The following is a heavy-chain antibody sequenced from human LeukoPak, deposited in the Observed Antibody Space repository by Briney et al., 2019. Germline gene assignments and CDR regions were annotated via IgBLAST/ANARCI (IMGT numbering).Heavy chain of an antibody. CDR3: ASELIYCSSTSCYGGDAFDI. CDR2: ISSSSSTI. Sequence: GGSLRLSCAASGFTFSSYSMNWVRQAPGKGLEWVSYISSSSSTIYYADSVKGRFTISRDNAKNSLYLQMNSLRAEDTAVYYCASELIYCSSTSCYGGDAFDIWGQGTMVTVSS. D-gene: IGHD2-2*01. CDR1: GFTFSSYS. J-gene: IGHJ3*02. V-gene: IGHV3-48*01.